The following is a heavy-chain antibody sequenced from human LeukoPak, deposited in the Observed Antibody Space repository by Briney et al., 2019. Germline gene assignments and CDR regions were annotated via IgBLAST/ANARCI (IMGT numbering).Heavy chain of an antibody. CDR1: GFTFSSYS. CDR2: ISSSSSTI. V-gene: IGHV3-48*02. J-gene: IGHJ5*01. CDR3: ARPRYCSGGTCFYDS. Sequence: GGSLRLSCAASGFTFSSYSMNWVRQAPGKGLEWVSCISSSSSTIYYADSVKGRFTISRDNAKNSLYLQMNSLRDEDTAVYYCARPRYCSGGTCFYDSWGQGTLVTVSS. D-gene: IGHD2-15*01.